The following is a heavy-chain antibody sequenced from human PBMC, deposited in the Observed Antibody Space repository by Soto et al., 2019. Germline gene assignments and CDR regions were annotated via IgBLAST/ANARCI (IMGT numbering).Heavy chain of an antibody. V-gene: IGHV3-30*18. CDR2: MSYDGTKQ. CDR1: GFTFSTYG. D-gene: IGHD6-13*01. CDR3: AKEYGSTWIDH. J-gene: IGHJ4*02. Sequence: LRLSCAASGFTFSTYGMHWVRQAPGKGLEWVAAMSYDGTKQYYVDSVKGRFTISRDNSRNTLFLQLNSLRDEDTAVYYCAKEYGSTWIDHWGQGTPVTVS.